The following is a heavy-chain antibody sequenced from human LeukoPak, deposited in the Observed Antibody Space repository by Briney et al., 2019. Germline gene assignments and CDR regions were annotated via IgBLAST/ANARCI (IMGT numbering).Heavy chain of an antibody. D-gene: IGHD1-26*01. CDR2: ISSSSSYI. Sequence: TGGSLRLSCAASGFTFSSYSMNWVRQAPGKGLEWVSSISSSSSYIYYAGSVKGRFTISRDNAKNSLYLQMNSLRAEDTAVYYCARDGTLRNYYYYGMDVWGQGTTVTVSS. J-gene: IGHJ6*02. CDR1: GFTFSSYS. V-gene: IGHV3-21*01. CDR3: ARDGTLRNYYYYGMDV.